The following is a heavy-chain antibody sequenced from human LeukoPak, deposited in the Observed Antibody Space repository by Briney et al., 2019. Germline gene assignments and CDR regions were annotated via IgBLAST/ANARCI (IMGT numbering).Heavy chain of an antibody. CDR1: GFTFSSYA. D-gene: IGHD5-18*01. CDR3: TKDQYRYSYCYFDY. CDR2: ISGSGGST. V-gene: IGHV3-23*01. Sequence: GGSLRLSCAASGFTFSSYAMSWVRQAPGKGLEWVSAISGSGGSTYYADSVKGRFTISRDNSKNTLYLQMNSLRAEDTAVYYCTKDQYRYSYCYFDYWGQGTLVTVSS. J-gene: IGHJ4*02.